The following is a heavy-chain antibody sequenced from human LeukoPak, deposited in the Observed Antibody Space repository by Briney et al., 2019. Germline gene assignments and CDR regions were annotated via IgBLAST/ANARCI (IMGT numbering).Heavy chain of an antibody. CDR1: GFTFGSYA. J-gene: IGHJ4*02. V-gene: IGHV3-23*01. Sequence: PGGSLRLSCAASGFTFGSYAMYWVRQVPGKGLEWVSGIFGSGGSAHYADSVKGRFTISRDNSKNTVYLQMDSLRAEDTAIYYCAKTTTGYSSGRYPAWPIDYWGQGTLVTVSS. CDR2: IFGSGGSA. D-gene: IGHD2-15*01. CDR3: AKTTTGYSSGRYPAWPIDY.